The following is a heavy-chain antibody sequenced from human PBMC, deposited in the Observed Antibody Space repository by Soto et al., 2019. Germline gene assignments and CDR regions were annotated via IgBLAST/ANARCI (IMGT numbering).Heavy chain of an antibody. D-gene: IGHD1-1*01. CDR2: IWYDGSNK. CDR3: ARDGLIGPNDPIYFDY. Sequence: QVQLVESGGGVVQTGRSLRLSCAASGFTFSSYGMHWVRQAPGKGLEWVAVIWYDGSNKYYADSVKGRFTISRDNSKNTLYLQMNSLRAEDTAVYYCARDGLIGPNDPIYFDYWGQGTLVTVSS. V-gene: IGHV3-33*01. J-gene: IGHJ4*02. CDR1: GFTFSSYG.